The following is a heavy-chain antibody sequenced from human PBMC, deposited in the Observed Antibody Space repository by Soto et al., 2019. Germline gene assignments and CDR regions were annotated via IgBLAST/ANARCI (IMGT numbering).Heavy chain of an antibody. J-gene: IGHJ4*02. CDR2: IYRSGTT. Sequence: SETLSLTCVVSNFSISSGYYWGWIRQSPGKGLEWIASIYRSGTTSYNPSLKSRVTTSVDPSKNQFSLMLTAVTAADTAVYYCARTHSGSYYSVFNYWGRGSLVTVSS. V-gene: IGHV4-38-2*01. D-gene: IGHD1-26*01. CDR1: NFSISSGYY. CDR3: ARTHSGSYYSVFNY.